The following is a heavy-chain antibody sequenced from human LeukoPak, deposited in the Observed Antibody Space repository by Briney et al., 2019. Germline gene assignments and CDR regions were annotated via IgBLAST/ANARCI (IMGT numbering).Heavy chain of an antibody. Sequence: PGGSLRLSCAASGFTFSSYAMSWVRQAPGKGLEWVSAISGSGGSTYYADSVKGRFTISRDNSKNTLYLQMNSLRAEDTAVYYCAKIPAYYDSSGYYYEPPPYYFDYWGQGTLVTVSS. D-gene: IGHD3-22*01. J-gene: IGHJ4*02. CDR2: ISGSGGST. V-gene: IGHV3-23*01. CDR1: GFTFSSYA. CDR3: AKIPAYYDSSGYYYEPPPYYFDY.